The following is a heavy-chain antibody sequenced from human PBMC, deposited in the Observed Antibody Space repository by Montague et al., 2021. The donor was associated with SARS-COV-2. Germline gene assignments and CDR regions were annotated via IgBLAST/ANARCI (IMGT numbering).Heavy chain of an antibody. CDR2: TNYRSKWTS. CDR1: GDSVWGNKPA. CDR3: ARDTGSAQAGFDA. Sequence: CAISGDSVWGNKPARKWVRQSSSGGLEWMGRTNYRSKWTSDYATSVEGRISIDPDTSKNQFFLHLRSVTPEDTGVYYCARDTGSAQAGFDAWGQGTLVTVSS. J-gene: IGHJ4*02. D-gene: IGHD4-17*01. V-gene: IGHV6-1*01.